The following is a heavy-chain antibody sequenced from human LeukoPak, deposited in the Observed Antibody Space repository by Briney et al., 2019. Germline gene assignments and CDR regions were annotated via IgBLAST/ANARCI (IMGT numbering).Heavy chain of an antibody. CDR2: ISYDGSNK. V-gene: IGHV3-30-3*01. J-gene: IGHJ4*02. CDR1: GFTFSSYA. D-gene: IGHD3-3*01. CDR3: ARADLYYDFWSGYYFDY. Sequence: GRSLRLSCAASGFTFSSYAMHWVRQAPGKGLEWVAVISYDGSNKYYADSVKGRFTISRDNPKNTLYLQMNSLRAEDTAVYYCARADLYYDFWSGYYFDYWGQGTLVTVSS.